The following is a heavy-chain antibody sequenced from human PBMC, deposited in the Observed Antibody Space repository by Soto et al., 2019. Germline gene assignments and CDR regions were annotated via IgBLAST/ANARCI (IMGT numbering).Heavy chain of an antibody. Sequence: GGSLRLFCAASGFTFGDYGMNGGGQAPGKGLEWVSGISGGGGSTYYADSVKGRFTISRDPSKNTIFLEMNSLRAEDTAVYYCAKGFIVVVTVIRPDDAFDAWGQGTLVTVSS. CDR1: GFTFGDYG. CDR3: AKGFIVVVTVIRPDDAFDA. D-gene: IGHD2-21*02. V-gene: IGHV3-23*01. CDR2: ISGGGGST. J-gene: IGHJ5*01.